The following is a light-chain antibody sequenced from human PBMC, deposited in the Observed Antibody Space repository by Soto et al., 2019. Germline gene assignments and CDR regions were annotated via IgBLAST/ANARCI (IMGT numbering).Light chain of an antibody. CDR3: AAWHDSLNGHV. J-gene: IGLJ1*01. CDR2: TTN. CDR1: SSNIGTSS. V-gene: IGLV1-44*01. Sequence: QSVLTQPHSASGTPGQRVTISCSGSSSNIGTSSVHWFQQLPGTAPKLLISTTNQRPSGVPERFSGSKSGTSASLAISGLQTEDEADYYCAAWHDSLNGHVFGTGTKLTVL.